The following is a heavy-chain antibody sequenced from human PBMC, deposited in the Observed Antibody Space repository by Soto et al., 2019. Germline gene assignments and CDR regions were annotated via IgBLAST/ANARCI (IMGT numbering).Heavy chain of an antibody. J-gene: IGHJ5*02. CDR2: INTNSGGT. Sequence: ASVKVSCKASGYTFTGYYMHWVRQAPGQGLEWMGWINTNSGGTNYAQKFQGWVTMTRDTSISTAYMELSRLRSDDTAVYYCARDGGPYCSGGSCYSDDNWFDPWGQGTLVTVS. D-gene: IGHD2-15*01. V-gene: IGHV1-2*04. CDR1: GYTFTGYY. CDR3: ARDGGPYCSGGSCYSDDNWFDP.